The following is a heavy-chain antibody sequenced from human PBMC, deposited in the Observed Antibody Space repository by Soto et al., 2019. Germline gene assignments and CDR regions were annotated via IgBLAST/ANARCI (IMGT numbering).Heavy chain of an antibody. CDR3: TRGGVWGVSWNWFDP. CDR1: GLNCSRND. Sequence: PGGSLRLSCAASGLNCSRNDMHWVRQATGKGLEWVSGITGAGDTHYLDSVKGRFTISREKDKNSLYLQMNNLRAGDTAVYYCTRGGVWGVSWNWFDPWGQGTLVTVSS. D-gene: IGHD3-10*01. J-gene: IGHJ5*02. V-gene: IGHV3-13*01. CDR2: ITGAGDT.